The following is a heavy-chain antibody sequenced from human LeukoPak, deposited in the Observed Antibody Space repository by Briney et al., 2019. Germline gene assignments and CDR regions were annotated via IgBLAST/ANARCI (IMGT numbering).Heavy chain of an antibody. CDR3: ARASSWQEILFDY. J-gene: IGHJ4*02. V-gene: IGHV1-18*01. CDR2: ISAYNGNT. Sequence: ASVKVSCKASGYTFTSYGISWVRQAPGQGLEWMGWISAYNGNTNYAQKLQGRVTMTTDTSTSTVYMELRSLRSDDTAVYYCARASSWQEILFDYWGQGTLVTVSS. CDR1: GYTFTSYG. D-gene: IGHD6-13*01.